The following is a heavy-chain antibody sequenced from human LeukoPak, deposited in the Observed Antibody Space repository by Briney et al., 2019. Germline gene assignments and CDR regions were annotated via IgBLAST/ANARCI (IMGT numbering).Heavy chain of an antibody. Sequence: SETLSLTCTVSGGSISSYYWSWIRQPPEKGLEWIGYIYYSGSTNYSPSLKSRVTISVDTSQNQLSLRLRSVSAADTAVYYCARRWGSGWFFDYWGQGTLVTVSS. CDR2: IYYSGST. J-gene: IGHJ4*02. CDR3: ARRWGSGWFFDY. CDR1: GGSISSYY. V-gene: IGHV4-59*08. D-gene: IGHD3-16*01.